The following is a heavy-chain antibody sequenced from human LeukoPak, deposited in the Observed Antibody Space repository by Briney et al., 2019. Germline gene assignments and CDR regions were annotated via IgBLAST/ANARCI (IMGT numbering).Heavy chain of an antibody. CDR1: GFTFSSYT. CDR2: ILYDGGTK. V-gene: IGHV3-30-3*01. Sequence: GGSLRLSCAASGFTFSSYTMHWVRQAPGKGLEWGAVILYDGGTKYYADSVKGRFTISRDNSKNTLYLQMNSLRAEDTAVYYCAREAIVVVPAAMDAFDIWGQGTMVTVSS. J-gene: IGHJ3*02. D-gene: IGHD2-2*01. CDR3: AREAIVVVPAAMDAFDI.